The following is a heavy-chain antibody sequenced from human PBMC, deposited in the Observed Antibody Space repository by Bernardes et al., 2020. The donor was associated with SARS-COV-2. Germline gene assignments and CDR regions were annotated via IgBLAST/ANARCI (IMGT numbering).Heavy chain of an antibody. Sequence: ASVKVSCKVSGYTLTELSMHLVRQAPGKGLEWMGGFDPEDGETIYAQKFQGRVPMTEDTSTDTAYMELSSLRSEDTAVYYCATSTPYCSSTSCYITWFDPWGKGTLVTVSS. CDR3: ATSTPYCSSTSCYITWFDP. CDR1: GYTLTELS. J-gene: IGHJ5*01. CDR2: FDPEDGET. D-gene: IGHD2-2*02. V-gene: IGHV1-24*01.